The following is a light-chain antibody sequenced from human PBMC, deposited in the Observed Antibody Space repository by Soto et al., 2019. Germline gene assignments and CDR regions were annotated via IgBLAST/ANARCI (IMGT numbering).Light chain of an antibody. V-gene: IGKV3-15*01. CDR3: HQYNNWPRT. CDR1: QSVSSSY. Sequence: EIVLTQSPGTLSLSPGERATLSCRASQSVSSSYLAWYQQKPGQAPRLLIYGASSRATGIPARFSGSGSGTEFTLSIGSQQSEDFAVYYCHQYNNWPRTFGQGTKVDIK. CDR2: GAS. J-gene: IGKJ1*01.